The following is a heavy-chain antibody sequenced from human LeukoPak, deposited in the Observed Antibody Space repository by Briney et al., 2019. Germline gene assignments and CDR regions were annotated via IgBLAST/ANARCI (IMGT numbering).Heavy chain of an antibody. CDR2: ISGSGTST. V-gene: IGHV3-23*01. D-gene: IGHD3-22*01. CDR3: ASRNYYDSIGYYYYYFDY. CDR1: GFPFSNYA. Sequence: GGSLRLSCAASGFPFSNYAMSWVRQAPGKGLEWVSGISGSGTSTYYADSVKGRFSISKDNSKNTLYLQLNSLGAEDTAVYYYASRNYYDSIGYYYYYFDYWGQGILVTVSS. J-gene: IGHJ4*02.